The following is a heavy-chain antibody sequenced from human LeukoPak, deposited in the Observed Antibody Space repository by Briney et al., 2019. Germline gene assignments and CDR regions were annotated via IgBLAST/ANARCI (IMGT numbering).Heavy chain of an antibody. CDR1: GFTFGDYA. CDR2: IRSKAYGGTT. Sequence: GGSLRLSCTASGFTFGDYAMSWVRQAPGKGLEWVGFIRSKAYGGTTEYAASVKGRFTISRDDSKSIAYLQMNSLKTEDTAVYYCTRDRTTYYYYMDVWGKGTTVTVSS. D-gene: IGHD1-14*01. J-gene: IGHJ6*03. V-gene: IGHV3-49*04. CDR3: TRDRTTYYYYMDV.